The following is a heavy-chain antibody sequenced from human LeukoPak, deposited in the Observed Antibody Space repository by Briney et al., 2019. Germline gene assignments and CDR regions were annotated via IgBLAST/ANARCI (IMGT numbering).Heavy chain of an antibody. CDR3: AREGTAMVSFDY. CDR2: ISSGGNTI. V-gene: IGHV3-48*03. D-gene: IGHD5-18*01. Sequence: GGSLRLSCAASGFTLSRYEMNWVRQAPGKGLEWVSYISSGGNTIYYADSVKGRFTISRDNAKNSLYLQMNSLRAEDTAVYYCAREGTAMVSFDYWGQGTLVTVSS. J-gene: IGHJ4*02. CDR1: GFTLSRYE.